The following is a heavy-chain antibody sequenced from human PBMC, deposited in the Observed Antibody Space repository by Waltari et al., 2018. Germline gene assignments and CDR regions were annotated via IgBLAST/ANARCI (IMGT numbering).Heavy chain of an antibody. CDR1: GFTFSHYA. CDR2: ISGGGGST. D-gene: IGHD3-22*01. V-gene: IGHV3-23*01. CDR3: AKDSGGYYYDSSGYYPMDH. J-gene: IGHJ4*02. Sequence: EVQLLESGGGLVQRGGSLRLSCAASGFTFSHYAMNWVRQAPGKGLEWVSAISGGGGSTYYADSVKGRFTISRDNSKNTVYLQMNSLRAEDTALYYCAKDSGGYYYDSSGYYPMDHWGQGTLVTVSS.